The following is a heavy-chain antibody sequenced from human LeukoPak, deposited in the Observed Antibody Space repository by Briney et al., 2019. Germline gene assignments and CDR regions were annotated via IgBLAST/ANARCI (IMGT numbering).Heavy chain of an antibody. V-gene: IGHV4-30-4*01. CDR2: IYYSGST. Sequence: PSETLSLTCTVSGGSISSGDFYWGWIRQTPGKGLEWIGHIYYSGSTYSNPSLKRRVTISVDTSKKQFSLKLSSVTAADTAVYYCARDRGSGSYGPMSYWGQGILVTVSS. D-gene: IGHD3-10*01. J-gene: IGHJ4*02. CDR1: GGSISSGDFY. CDR3: ARDRGSGSYGPMSY.